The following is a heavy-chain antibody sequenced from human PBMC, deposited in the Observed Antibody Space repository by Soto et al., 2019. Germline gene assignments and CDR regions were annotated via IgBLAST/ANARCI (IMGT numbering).Heavy chain of an antibody. D-gene: IGHD2-2*02. J-gene: IGHJ6*02. CDR3: ARLRGYCSSTSCYTNPDYYYYGMDV. Sequence: PGESLKISCKGSGYSFTSYWIGWVRQMPGKGLEWMGIIYPGDSDTRYSPSFQGQVTISADKSISTAYLQWSSLKASDTAMYYCARLRGYCSSTSCYTNPDYYYYGMDVWGQGTTVTVSS. CDR2: IYPGDSDT. CDR1: GYSFTSYW. V-gene: IGHV5-51*01.